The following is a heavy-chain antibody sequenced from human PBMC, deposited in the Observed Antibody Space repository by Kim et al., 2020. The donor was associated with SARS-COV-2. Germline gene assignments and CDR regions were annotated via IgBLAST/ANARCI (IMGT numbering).Heavy chain of an antibody. CDR1: GGSISSSNW. V-gene: IGHV4-4*02. J-gene: IGHJ4*02. Sequence: SETLSLTCAVSGGSISSSNWWSWVRQPPGKGLEWIGEIYHSGSTNYNPSLKSRVTISVDKSKNQFSLKLSSVTAADTAVYYCARDQEMATIKALGYWGQGTLVTVSS. D-gene: IGHD5-12*01. CDR2: IYHSGST. CDR3: ARDQEMATIKALGY.